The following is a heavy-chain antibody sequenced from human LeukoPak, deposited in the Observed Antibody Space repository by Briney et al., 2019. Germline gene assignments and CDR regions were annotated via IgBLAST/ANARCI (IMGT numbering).Heavy chain of an antibody. CDR1: GFPFSTFW. J-gene: IGHJ6*03. Sequence: GGSLRLSCAASGFPFSTFWMNWVRQAPGKGLEWVANIKQDGSEKNYVDSVKGRFTISRDNAKNSVFLQMNGLRAEDTAVYYCARGVSGTYYYNYMDVWGRGTTVTISS. V-gene: IGHV3-7*01. D-gene: IGHD5/OR15-5a*01. CDR2: IKQDGSEK. CDR3: ARGVSGTYYYNYMDV.